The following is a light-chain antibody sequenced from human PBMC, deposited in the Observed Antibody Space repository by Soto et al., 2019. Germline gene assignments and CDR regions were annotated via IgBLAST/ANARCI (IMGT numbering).Light chain of an antibody. V-gene: IGKV3-20*01. CDR2: SAS. CDR1: QSISSD. J-gene: IGKJ1*01. CDR3: QQYGSSGT. Sequence: IVMTQSPAALSVSPGERATLSCRASQSISSDLAWYQQKPGQAPRLLIHSASTRATGIPDRFSGSGSGTDFTLTISRLEPEDLAVYYCQQYGSSGTFGQGTKVDIK.